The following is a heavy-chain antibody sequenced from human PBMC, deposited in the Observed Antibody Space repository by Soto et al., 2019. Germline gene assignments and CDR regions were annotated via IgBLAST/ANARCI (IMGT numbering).Heavy chain of an antibody. CDR3: ARYAPERGSYYGNAFDI. J-gene: IGHJ3*02. D-gene: IGHD1-26*01. CDR2: INHSGST. V-gene: IGHV4-34*01. CDR1: GGSFSGYY. Sequence: QVQLQQWGAGLLKPSETLSLTCAVYGGSFSGYYWSWIRQPPGKGLGWIGEINHSGSTNYNPSLKSQVTISVGTAMHQFSLKLRSLTAGDTAVYYCARYAPERGSYYGNAFDIRGQGTMVTVAS.